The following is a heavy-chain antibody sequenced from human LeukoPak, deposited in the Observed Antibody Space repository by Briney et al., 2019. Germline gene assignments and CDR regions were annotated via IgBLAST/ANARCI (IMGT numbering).Heavy chain of an antibody. CDR1: GFTVGSNY. CDR3: ASPRVVVGYYMDV. Sequence: GGSLRLSCAASGFTVGSNYMSWVRQAPGKGLEWVSVIYSGGSTYYADSVKGRFTISRDNSKNTLYLQMNSLRAEDTAVYYCASPRVVVGYYMDVWGKGTTVTVSS. V-gene: IGHV3-66*02. J-gene: IGHJ6*03. D-gene: IGHD2-15*01. CDR2: IYSGGST.